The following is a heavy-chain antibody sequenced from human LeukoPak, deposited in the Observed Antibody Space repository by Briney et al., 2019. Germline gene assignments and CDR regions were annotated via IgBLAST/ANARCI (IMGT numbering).Heavy chain of an antibody. CDR1: GYSISSGYY. V-gene: IGHV4-38-2*02. CDR2: INHSGST. CDR3: ARHVTNYYGSGSYYRFYYYYMDV. D-gene: IGHD3-10*01. J-gene: IGHJ6*03. Sequence: SETLSLTCTVSGYSISSGYYWSWIRQPPGKGLEWIGEINHSGSTNYNPSLKSRVTISVDTSKNQFSLKLSSVTAADTAVYYCARHVTNYYGSGSYYRFYYYYMDVWGKGTTVTISS.